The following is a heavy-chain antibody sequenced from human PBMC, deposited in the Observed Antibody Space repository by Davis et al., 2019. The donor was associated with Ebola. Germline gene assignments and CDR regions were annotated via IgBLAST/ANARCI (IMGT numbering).Heavy chain of an antibody. CDR3: TTTRWEYQLLFDYYGMDV. J-gene: IGHJ6*02. Sequence: GESLKISCAASGFTFSNAWMNWVRQAPGKGLEWVGRIKSKTDGGTTDYAAPVKGRFTISRADSKNTRYLQMNSLKAEETAVYYCTTTRWEYQLLFDYYGMDVWGQGTTVTVSS. D-gene: IGHD2-2*01. CDR1: GFTFSNAW. CDR2: IKSKTDGGTT. V-gene: IGHV3-15*07.